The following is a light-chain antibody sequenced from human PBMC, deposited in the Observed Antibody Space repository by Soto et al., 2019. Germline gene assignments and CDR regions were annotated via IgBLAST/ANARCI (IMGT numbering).Light chain of an antibody. Sequence: ETVMTQSPATLSLSPGERATLSCRASQSVNRKLVWYQQKPGQAPRFLIYGASTRATGIPARFRGSGSGTEFTLTIDSLQSEDFAVYHCQQYNDWPPAFGGGTKVEIK. J-gene: IGKJ4*01. CDR3: QQYNDWPPA. V-gene: IGKV3-15*01. CDR2: GAS. CDR1: QSVNRK.